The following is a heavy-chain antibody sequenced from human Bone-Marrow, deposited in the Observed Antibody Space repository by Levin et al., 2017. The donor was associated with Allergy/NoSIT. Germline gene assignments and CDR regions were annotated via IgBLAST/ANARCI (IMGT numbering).Heavy chain of an antibody. J-gene: IGHJ6*03. CDR3: ARSPLVRGVGTYYYHMDV. V-gene: IGHV4-61*02. CDR1: GGSISSGTYY. Sequence: RTSETLSLTCTVSGGSISSGTYYWSWIRQPAGKGLEWIGRMNTDGSTNYKSSLKSRVTISVGTSHNQFSLRLRSVTAADTAVYYCARSPLVRGVGTYYYHMDVWGKGTTVAVSS. CDR2: MNTDGST. D-gene: IGHD3-10*01.